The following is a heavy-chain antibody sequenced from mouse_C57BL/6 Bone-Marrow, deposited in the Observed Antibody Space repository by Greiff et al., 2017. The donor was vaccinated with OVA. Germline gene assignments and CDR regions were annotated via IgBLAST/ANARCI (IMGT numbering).Heavy chain of an antibody. CDR3: ARSLGRRAWFAY. D-gene: IGHD4-1*01. CDR1: GYTFTSYG. CDR2: IYPRSGNT. Sequence: VQLQQSGAELVKPGASVKMSCKASGYTFTSYGISWVKQRTGQGLEWIGEIYPRSGNTYYNEKFKGKATLTADKSSSTAYMELRSLTSEDSAVYFCARSLGRRAWFAYWGQGTLVTVSA. V-gene: IGHV1-81*01. J-gene: IGHJ3*01.